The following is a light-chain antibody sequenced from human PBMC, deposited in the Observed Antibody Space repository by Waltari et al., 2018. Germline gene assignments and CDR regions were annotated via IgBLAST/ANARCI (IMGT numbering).Light chain of an antibody. CDR2: EVS. J-gene: IGLJ3*02. V-gene: IGLV2-14*01. Sequence: QSALTQPASVSGSPGQSITISCTGTSSDVGGYNYVSWYQQPPGKAPKLIIYEVSNRPSGVSNRFSASKSGNTASLTISGLQAEDEADYYCNSYTRTSTWVFGGGTKLTVL. CDR1: SSDVGGYNY. CDR3: NSYTRTSTWV.